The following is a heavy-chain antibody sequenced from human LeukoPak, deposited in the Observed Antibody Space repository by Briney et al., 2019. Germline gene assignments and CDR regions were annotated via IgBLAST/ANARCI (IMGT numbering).Heavy chain of an antibody. Sequence: GGSLRLSCAASGFTFSSYAMSWVRQAPGKGLEWVSAISGSGGSTYYADSVKGRFTISRDNSKNTLYLQMNSLRAEDTAVYYCAKPSLRKGIAAAGNDYWGQGTLVTVSS. CDR1: GFTFSSYA. CDR3: AKPSLRKGIAAAGNDY. J-gene: IGHJ4*02. D-gene: IGHD6-13*01. V-gene: IGHV3-23*01. CDR2: ISGSGGST.